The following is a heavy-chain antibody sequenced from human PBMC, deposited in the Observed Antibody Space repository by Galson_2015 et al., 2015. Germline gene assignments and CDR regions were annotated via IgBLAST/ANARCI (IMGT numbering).Heavy chain of an antibody. J-gene: IGHJ4*02. CDR1: GFTFSGYA. D-gene: IGHD2-15*01. CDR2: ISGSGGST. V-gene: IGHV3-23*01. CDR3: AKDWSDGGGSYFDY. Sequence: SLRLSCAASGFTFSGYAMSWVRQAPGKGLEWVSIISGSGGSTYYADSVKGLFTISRDNSKNTLYLQVNSLRAKDTAVYYCAKDWSDGGGSYFDYWGQGTLVTVSS.